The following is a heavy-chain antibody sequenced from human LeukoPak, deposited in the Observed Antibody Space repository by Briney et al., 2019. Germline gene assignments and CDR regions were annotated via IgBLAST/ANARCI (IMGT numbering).Heavy chain of an antibody. Sequence: ASVKVSCKASGYIFTGYYMHWVRQAPGQGLEWVGLINPNSGGTNYIQKFQGRVTMTRDTSISTVYMELSRLTSDDTAIYYCARDGDTSMVTGDYWGQGTLVTVSS. D-gene: IGHD5-18*01. CDR3: ARDGDTSMVTGDY. CDR1: GYIFTGYY. CDR2: INPNSGGT. V-gene: IGHV1-2*02. J-gene: IGHJ4*02.